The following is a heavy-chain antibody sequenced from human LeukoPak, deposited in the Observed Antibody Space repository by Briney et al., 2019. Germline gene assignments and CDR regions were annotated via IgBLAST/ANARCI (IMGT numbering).Heavy chain of an antibody. CDR3: ARSGEDGYNLGVFDY. V-gene: IGHV1-69*13. J-gene: IGHJ4*02. Sequence: SVKVSCKASGGTFSSYAISWVRQALGQGLEWMGGIIPIFGTANYAQKFQGRVTITADESTSTAYMELSSLRSEDTAVYYCARSGEDGYNLGVFDYWGQGTLVTFSS. D-gene: IGHD5-24*01. CDR1: GGTFSSYA. CDR2: IIPIFGTA.